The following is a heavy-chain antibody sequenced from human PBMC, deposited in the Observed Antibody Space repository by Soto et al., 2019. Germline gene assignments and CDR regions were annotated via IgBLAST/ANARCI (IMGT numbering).Heavy chain of an antibody. V-gene: IGHV3-15*07. CDR1: GFPFTNAW. J-gene: IGHJ4*02. CDR3: TTVFYDSSGNPDY. CDR2: IKRKTEGGTT. D-gene: IGHD3-22*01. Sequence: DVQLVESGGGLVKPGGSLRLSCAASGFPFTNAWMNWVRQAPGKGLEWVGRIKRKTEGGTTDYAAPMEGRFSISRDDSKNILYLQMNRLKTEDTAVYYCTTVFYDSSGNPDYWGQGTLVTVSS.